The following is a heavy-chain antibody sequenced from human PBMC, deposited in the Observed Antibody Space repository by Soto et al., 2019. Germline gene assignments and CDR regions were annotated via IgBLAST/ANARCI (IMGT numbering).Heavy chain of an antibody. D-gene: IGHD1-26*01. J-gene: IGHJ4*02. CDR3: ARAGGRYCYNFDY. V-gene: IGHV3-30-3*01. CDR2: ISYDGSRK. Sequence: GGSLRLSCAASGFTFSSYAMHWVRQAPGKGLEWVAVISYDGSRKFYPDSVKGRFTISRDNSKNTLYLQMNSLRAEDTAVFYCARAGGRYCYNFDYWGQGTVVTVSS. CDR1: GFTFSSYA.